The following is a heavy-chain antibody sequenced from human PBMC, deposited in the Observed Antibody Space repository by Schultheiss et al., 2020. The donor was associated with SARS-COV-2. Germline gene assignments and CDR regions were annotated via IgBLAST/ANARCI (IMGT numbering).Heavy chain of an antibody. CDR2: IYYSGST. CDR1: GGSISSSSYY. D-gene: IGHD6-19*01. CDR3: ARHADSVDAVAGRGEFDY. V-gene: IGHV4-39*01. Sequence: GSLRLSCTVSGGSISSSSYYWGWIRQPPGKGLEWIGSIYYSGSTYYNPSLKSRVTISVDTSKNQFSLKLSSVTAADTAVYYCARHADSVDAVAGRGEFDYWGQGTLVTVSS. J-gene: IGHJ4*02.